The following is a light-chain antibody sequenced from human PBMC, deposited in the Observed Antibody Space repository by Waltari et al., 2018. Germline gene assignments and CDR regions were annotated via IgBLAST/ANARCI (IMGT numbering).Light chain of an antibody. Sequence: DIQMTQSPSSLSASVGDRVTITCRASQTISSYLNWFQQKPGKAPKLLSYTSSNCQSGVPSRFSGSGSGTDFTLTISSLQPEDFATYYCQQSNSIPLTFGGGTKVEIK. CDR2: TSS. J-gene: IGKJ4*01. CDR1: QTISSY. CDR3: QQSNSIPLT. V-gene: IGKV1-39*01.